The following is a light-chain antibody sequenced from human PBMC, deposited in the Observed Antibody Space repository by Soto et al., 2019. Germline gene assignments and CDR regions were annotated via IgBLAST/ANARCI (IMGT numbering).Light chain of an antibody. J-gene: IGKJ4*01. V-gene: IGKV3-20*01. Sequence: EIGLTQSPGTLSLSPGERATLSCRARQSVSSTNLAWYQQRPGQAPRLLIFGASNRATGVPDRFSGSGSGTDFTLAISRLEPEDFAVYYCQQFGISPFLPFGGGTNVEIK. CDR2: GAS. CDR3: QQFGISPFLP. CDR1: QSVSSTN.